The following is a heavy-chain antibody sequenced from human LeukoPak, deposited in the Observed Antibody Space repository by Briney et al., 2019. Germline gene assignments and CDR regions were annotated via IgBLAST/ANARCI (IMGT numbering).Heavy chain of an antibody. J-gene: IGHJ4*02. CDR2: ISGSGGAT. D-gene: IGHD6-13*01. V-gene: IGHV3-23*01. CDR1: GLTFSSYA. CDR3: AKDQGIAAAGTEFDY. Sequence: GGSLRLSCVASGLTFSSYAMNWVRQAPGKGLEWVSGISGSGGATYYADSVKGRFTVSRDSSESTLYLQMNALRAEDTAVYYCAKDQGIAAAGTEFDYWGQGTLVTVSS.